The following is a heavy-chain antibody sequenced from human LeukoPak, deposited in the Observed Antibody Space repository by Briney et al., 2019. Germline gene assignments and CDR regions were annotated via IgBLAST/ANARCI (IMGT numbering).Heavy chain of an antibody. D-gene: IGHD3-9*01. J-gene: IGHJ4*02. CDR1: GGSISSYY. V-gene: IGHV4-59*01. CDR2: IYYSWST. Sequence: SETLSLTCTVSGGSISSYYWSWIRQPPGTGLEWIGYIYYSWSTNYNPSLKSRVTISVDTSKNQFSLKLSSVTAADTAVYYCASYYDILSGYYKDWGQGTLVTVSS. CDR3: ASYYDILSGYYKD.